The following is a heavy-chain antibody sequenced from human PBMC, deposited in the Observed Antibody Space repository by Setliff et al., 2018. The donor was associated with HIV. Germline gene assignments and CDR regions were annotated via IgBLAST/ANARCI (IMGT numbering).Heavy chain of an antibody. CDR2: ISNSGSN. D-gene: IGHD6-6*01. CDR1: GGSISRTSYY. J-gene: IGHJ4*02. CDR3: ARLRQLVLLRVDY. V-gene: IGHV4-39*01. Sequence: SETLSLTCTVSGGSISRTSYYWGWIRQPPGKGLEWIGSISNSGSNYYSPSLKSRVTISVDTSKNQFSLKVNSVTAADTAVYYCARLRQLVLLRVDYWGQGTLVTVSS.